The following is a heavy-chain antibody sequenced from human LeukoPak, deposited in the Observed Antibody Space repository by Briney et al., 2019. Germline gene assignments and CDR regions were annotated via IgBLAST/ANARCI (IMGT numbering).Heavy chain of an antibody. CDR1: GYSISSGYQ. V-gene: IGHV4-61*01. CDR3: ARERWELLGGYYFDY. CDR2: IYYSGST. Sequence: PSETLSLTCAVSGYSISSGYQWGWIPQPPGKGLEWIGYIYYSGSTNYNPSLKSRVTISVDTSKNQFSLKLSSVTAADTAVYYCARERWELLGGYYFDYWGQGTLVTVSS. D-gene: IGHD1-26*01. J-gene: IGHJ4*02.